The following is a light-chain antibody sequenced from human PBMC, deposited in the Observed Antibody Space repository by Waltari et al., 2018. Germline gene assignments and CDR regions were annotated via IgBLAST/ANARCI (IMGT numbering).Light chain of an antibody. CDR1: GPNTGGKT. V-gene: IGLV1-44*01. CDR3: GAWDDSLNGYV. Sequence: RPPSASGTPGTRVTIPCPGSGPNTGGKTLSCYHQLPGTAPKLLIYGDDQRPSGVPDRFSASKSGTSASLSISNLQSEDEADYYCGAWDDSLNGYVFGSGTKVNVL. J-gene: IGLJ1*01. CDR2: GDD.